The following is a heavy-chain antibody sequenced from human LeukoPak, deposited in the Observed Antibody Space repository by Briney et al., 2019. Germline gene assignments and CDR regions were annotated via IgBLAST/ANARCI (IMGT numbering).Heavy chain of an antibody. CDR2: IWSDATNQ. Sequence: GGSLRLSCAASGLTFSTFGMHWVRQAPGKGLEWVAVIWSDATNQYYGDSVKGRFTISRDNFKKTVSLQMDSLRAEDTAVYYCAKDPQRGFDYSNSLEHWGQGSLVTVSS. V-gene: IGHV3-33*06. CDR3: AKDPQRGFDYSNSLEH. CDR1: GLTFSTFG. J-gene: IGHJ4*02. D-gene: IGHD4-11*01.